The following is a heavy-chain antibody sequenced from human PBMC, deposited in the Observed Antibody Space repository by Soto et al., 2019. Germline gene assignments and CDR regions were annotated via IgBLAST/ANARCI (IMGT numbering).Heavy chain of an antibody. CDR2: IIPALGTT. Sequence: QDQLVQSGAEVKKPGSSVKVSCKAFGGPFSSHTFSWVRQAPGQGLEWMGRIIPALGTTTYAQKFQSRVTITADESVTTVYMELNSLRTEATAVYYCARPDFGDYWYFDLWGRGTLVTVSS. CDR1: GGPFSSHT. CDR3: ARPDFGDYWYFDL. J-gene: IGHJ2*01. V-gene: IGHV1-69*08. D-gene: IGHD4-17*01.